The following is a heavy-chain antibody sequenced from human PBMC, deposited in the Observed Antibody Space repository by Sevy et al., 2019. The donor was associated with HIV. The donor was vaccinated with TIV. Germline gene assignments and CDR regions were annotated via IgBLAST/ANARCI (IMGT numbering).Heavy chain of an antibody. CDR1: GFTFSSYG. D-gene: IGHD1-26*01. V-gene: IGHV3-33*01. Sequence: GESLKISCAASGFTFSSYGMHWVRQAPGKGLEWVAVIWYDGSNKYYADSVKGRFTISRDNSKNTLYLQMNSLRAEDTAVYYCARDAPRPVYSGSYYFDYWGQGTLVTVSS. CDR2: IWYDGSNK. CDR3: ARDAPRPVYSGSYYFDY. J-gene: IGHJ4*02.